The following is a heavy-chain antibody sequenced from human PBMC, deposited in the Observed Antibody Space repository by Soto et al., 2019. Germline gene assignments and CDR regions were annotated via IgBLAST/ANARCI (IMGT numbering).Heavy chain of an antibody. CDR2: INPNSGGT. V-gene: IGHV1-2*02. Sequence: QVQLVQSGAEVRKPGASVKVSCKASGYTFSDYYIHWVRQAPGQGLEWMGWINPNSGGTKYAPKFRGRVTKTRDTSITTAYMELSRLRSGDTAVYYCAREPATAKPEGVDFWGQGTLVTVSS. CDR3: AREPATAKPEGVDF. D-gene: IGHD1-1*01. J-gene: IGHJ4*02. CDR1: GYTFSDYY.